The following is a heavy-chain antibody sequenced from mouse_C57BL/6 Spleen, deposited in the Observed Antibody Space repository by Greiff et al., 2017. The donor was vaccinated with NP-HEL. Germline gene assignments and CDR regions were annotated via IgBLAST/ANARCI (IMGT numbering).Heavy chain of an antibody. CDR3: ARLYSSGYVWFAY. J-gene: IGHJ3*01. V-gene: IGHV5-9*01. D-gene: IGHD3-2*02. CDR1: GFTFSSYT. Sequence: DVMLLESGGGLVKPGGSLKLSCAASGFTFSSYTMSWVRQTPEKRLEWVATISGGGGNTYYPDSVKGRFTISRDNAKSTLYLQMSSLRSEDTALYYCARLYSSGYVWFAYWGQGTLVTVSA. CDR2: ISGGGGNT.